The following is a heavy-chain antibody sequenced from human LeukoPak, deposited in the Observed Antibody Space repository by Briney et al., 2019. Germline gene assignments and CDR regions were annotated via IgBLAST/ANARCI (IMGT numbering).Heavy chain of an antibody. V-gene: IGHV3-33*01. CDR3: ARALYSGSFYGMDV. CDR1: GFTFSIYG. CDR2: IWNDGSNK. D-gene: IGHD1-26*01. Sequence: GRSLRLSCAASGFTFSIYGMHWVRQAPGKGLEWVAVIWNDGSNKYYADSVKGRFTISRDNSKNTLYLQMNSLRAEDTAVYYCARALYSGSFYGMDVWGLGTTVTVSS. J-gene: IGHJ6*02.